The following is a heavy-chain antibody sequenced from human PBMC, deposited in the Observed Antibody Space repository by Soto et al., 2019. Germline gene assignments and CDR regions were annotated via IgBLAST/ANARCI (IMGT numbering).Heavy chain of an antibody. CDR1: GFTFSSYG. CDR3: ANAGFYGDGGYFDL. CDR2: ISYDGSNK. Sequence: ESGGGVVQPGRSLRLSCAASGFTFSSYGMHWVRQAPGKGLEWVAVISYDGSNKYYADSVKGRFTISRDNSKNTLYLQMNSLRAEDTAVYYCANAGFYGDGGYFDLWGRGTLVTVSS. V-gene: IGHV3-30*18. D-gene: IGHD4-17*01. J-gene: IGHJ2*01.